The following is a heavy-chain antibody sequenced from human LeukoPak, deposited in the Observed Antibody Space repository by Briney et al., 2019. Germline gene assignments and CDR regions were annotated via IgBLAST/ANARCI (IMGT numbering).Heavy chain of an antibody. CDR1: GGSISSGGYY. CDR3: ARVLDGPVDY. V-gene: IGHV4-31*03. Sequence: SQTLSLTCTVSGGSISSGGYYWSWIRQHPGKGLEWIEYIYYSGSTYYNPSLKSRVTISVDTSKNQFSLKLSSVTAADTAVYYCARVLDGPVDYWGQGTLVTVSS. CDR2: IYYSGST. D-gene: IGHD5-24*01. J-gene: IGHJ4*02.